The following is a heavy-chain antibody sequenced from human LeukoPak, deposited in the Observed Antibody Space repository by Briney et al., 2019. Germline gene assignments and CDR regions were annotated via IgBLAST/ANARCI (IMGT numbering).Heavy chain of an antibody. Sequence: QTGGSLRLSCAASGFTFSSYWMSWVRQAPGKGLEWVANIKQDGSEKYYVDSVKGRFTVSRDNAKNSLYLQMNSLRAEDTAVYYCAREVYGENFDYWGQGTLVTVSS. J-gene: IGHJ4*02. D-gene: IGHD4-17*01. CDR3: AREVYGENFDY. CDR1: GFTFSSYW. CDR2: IKQDGSEK. V-gene: IGHV3-7*01.